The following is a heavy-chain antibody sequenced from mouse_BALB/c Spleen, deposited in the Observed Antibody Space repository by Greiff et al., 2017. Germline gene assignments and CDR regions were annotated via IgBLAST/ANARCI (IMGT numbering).Heavy chain of an antibody. J-gene: IGHJ4*01. Sequence: QVQLQQPGAELVKPGASVKLSCKASGYTFTSYWMHWVKQRPGQGLEWIGEINPSNGRTNYNEKFKSKATLTVDKSSSTAYMQLSSLTSEDSAVYYGARGWLLRGGMDYWGQGTSVTVSS. CDR1: GYTFTSYW. CDR2: INPSNGRT. D-gene: IGHD2-3*01. CDR3: ARGWLLRGGMDY. V-gene: IGHV1S81*02.